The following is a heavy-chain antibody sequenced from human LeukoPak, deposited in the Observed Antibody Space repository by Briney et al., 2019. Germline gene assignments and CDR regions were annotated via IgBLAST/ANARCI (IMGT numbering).Heavy chain of an antibody. Sequence: GGSLRLSCVASGFTIHNDWMHWVRQAPGKGLEWVAVISYDGSNKYYADSVKGRFTISRDNSKNTLYLQMNSLRAEDTAVYYCAKGSAAAGTVPLGYWGQGTLVTVSS. D-gene: IGHD6-13*01. CDR2: ISYDGSNK. J-gene: IGHJ4*02. V-gene: IGHV3-30*18. CDR1: GFTIHNDW. CDR3: AKGSAAAGTVPLGY.